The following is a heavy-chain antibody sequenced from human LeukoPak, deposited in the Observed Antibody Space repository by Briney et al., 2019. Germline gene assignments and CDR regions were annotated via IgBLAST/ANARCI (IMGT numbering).Heavy chain of an antibody. Sequence: GGSLRLSCAASGFTVSTTYMSWVRQAPGKGLEWVSLIYSGGATDYADSVKGRFTISRDNSQNTLYLQLSSLRPDDTAVCYCARGGSGSYHYYFDYWGQGTLLTVSS. D-gene: IGHD1-26*01. J-gene: IGHJ4*02. CDR3: ARGGSGSYHYYFDY. V-gene: IGHV3-66*02. CDR1: GFTVSTTY. CDR2: IYSGGAT.